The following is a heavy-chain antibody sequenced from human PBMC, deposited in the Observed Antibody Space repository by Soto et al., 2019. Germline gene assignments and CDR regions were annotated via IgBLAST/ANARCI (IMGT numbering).Heavy chain of an antibody. D-gene: IGHD6-19*01. J-gene: IGHJ4*02. CDR3: ARVYSSLDYGIDY. Sequence: GGSLILSCAASGFTFSSYSMHWVRHAPGKGLEWVAVVSYDGSNIYYADSVKGRFTISRDNSKNTLYLQMNSLKPEDTAVYYCARVYSSLDYGIDYWGQGTLVTVSS. CDR2: VSYDGSNI. CDR1: GFTFSSYS. V-gene: IGHV3-30-3*01.